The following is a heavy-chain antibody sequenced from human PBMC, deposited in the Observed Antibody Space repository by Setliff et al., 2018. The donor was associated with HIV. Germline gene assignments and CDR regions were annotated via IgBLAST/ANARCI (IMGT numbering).Heavy chain of an antibody. CDR2: INHSGSS. CDR3: ARVLGRYYDSSGRPGFQH. D-gene: IGHD3-22*01. V-gene: IGHV4-34*01. CDR1: GESFSGYY. Sequence: SETLSLTCAVYGESFSGYYWSWIRQSPGKGLEWIGEINHSGSSNYNPSLKSRVTISVDTSKNQFSLKLTSVTAADTAVYYCARVLGRYYDSSGRPGFQHWGQGTLVTVSS. J-gene: IGHJ1*01.